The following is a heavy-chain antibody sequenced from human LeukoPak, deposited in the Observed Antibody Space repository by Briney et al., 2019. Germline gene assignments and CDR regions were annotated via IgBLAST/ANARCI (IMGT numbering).Heavy chain of an antibody. CDR3: ARMRSDSSGRFDY. D-gene: IGHD3-22*01. CDR2: IDWDGDT. V-gene: IGHV2-70*04. CDR1: GFSLSDTGMR. Sequence: SGPALVKPTQTLTLTCTFSGFSLSDTGMRVNWIRQPPGKALEWLARIDWDGDTFYSRALRSRLTISKDTSKNQVVLTMINMDPVDTATYYCARMRSDSSGRFDYWGQGTLVTVSS. J-gene: IGHJ4*02.